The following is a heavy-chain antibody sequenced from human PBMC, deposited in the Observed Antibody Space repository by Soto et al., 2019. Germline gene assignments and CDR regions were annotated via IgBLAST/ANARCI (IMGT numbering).Heavy chain of an antibody. D-gene: IGHD2-2*01. CDR1: GFTFSSYW. J-gene: IGHJ6*03. CDR2: INSDGSST. V-gene: IGHV3-74*01. Sequence: EVQLVESGGGLVQPGGSLRLSCAASGFTFSSYWMHWVRQAPGKGLVWVSRINSDGSSTSYADSVKGRFTISRDNAKNTLYLQMNSLRAEDTAVYYCARDSVVVVPAAIDYYYYYYMDVWGKGTTVTVSS. CDR3: ARDSVVVVPAAIDYYYYYYMDV.